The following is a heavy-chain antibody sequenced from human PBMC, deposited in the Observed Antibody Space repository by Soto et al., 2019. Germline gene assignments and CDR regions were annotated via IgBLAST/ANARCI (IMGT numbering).Heavy chain of an antibody. V-gene: IGHV3-33*01. D-gene: IGHD6-19*01. CDR1: GFSFSSYG. CDR2: IWYDGSKK. CDR3: ATDGDVTVSGAYHYGMDV. J-gene: IGHJ6*02. Sequence: GGSLRLSCAASGFSFSSYGMHWVRQAPGKGLEWVAVIWYDGSKKNYADSVKGRITISRDNSKNTLYLQMDSLRAEDTAVYYCATDGDVTVSGAYHYGMDVWGQGTTVTVSS.